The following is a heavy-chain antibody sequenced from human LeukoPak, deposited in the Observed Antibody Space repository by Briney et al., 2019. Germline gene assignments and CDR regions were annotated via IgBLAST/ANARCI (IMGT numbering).Heavy chain of an antibody. Sequence: KPGGSLRLSCAASGFTLSDYYMSWIRQAPGKGLEWVSYISSSGSTIYYADSVKGRFTISRDNAKNSLYLQMNSLRAEDTAVYYCARVPYQLLSAYYFDYWGQGTLVTVSS. J-gene: IGHJ4*02. CDR1: GFTLSDYY. V-gene: IGHV3-11*04. CDR2: ISSSGSTI. D-gene: IGHD2-2*01. CDR3: ARVPYQLLSAYYFDY.